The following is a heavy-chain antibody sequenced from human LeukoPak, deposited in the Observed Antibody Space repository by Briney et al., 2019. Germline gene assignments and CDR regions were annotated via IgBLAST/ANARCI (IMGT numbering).Heavy chain of an antibody. D-gene: IGHD2-15*01. CDR1: GGSINSYY. Sequence: PSETLSLTCTVSGGSINSYYWGWIRQSPGKGLEWIGSIYYSGSTNYNPSLKSRVTISVDTSKNQFSLKLSSVTAADTAVYYCARVAAKTVDYWGQGTLVTVSS. CDR3: ARVAAKTVDY. J-gene: IGHJ4*02. CDR2: IYYSGST. V-gene: IGHV4-39*07.